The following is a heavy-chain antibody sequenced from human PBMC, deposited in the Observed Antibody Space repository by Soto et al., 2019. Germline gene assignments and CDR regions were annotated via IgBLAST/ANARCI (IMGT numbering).Heavy chain of an antibody. J-gene: IGHJ6*02. Sequence: QVQLVQSGAEVKKPGSSVKVSCKASGGTFSSYAISWVRQAPGQGLEWMGGIIPIFGTANYAQKFQGRVTITADESTSTAYMELSSQRSEDTAVYYCASGVEYMNYHYYGMDVWGQGTTVTVSS. CDR3: ASGVEYMNYHYYGMDV. CDR2: IIPIFGTA. D-gene: IGHD3-10*01. CDR1: GGTFSSYA. V-gene: IGHV1-69*01.